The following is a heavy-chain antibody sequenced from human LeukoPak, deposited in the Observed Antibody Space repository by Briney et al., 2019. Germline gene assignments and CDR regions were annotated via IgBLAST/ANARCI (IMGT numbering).Heavy chain of an antibody. CDR1: GYTFTDYY. Sequence: ASVKVSCKASGYTFTDYYIHWMRQAPGQGPEWMGWIYPKSVGTNSAQKFQGRVTLTRDTSISTTYMELTGLRSDDTAVYYCARIAGSGSLNWFDPWGQGTLVTVSS. CDR3: ARIAGSGSLNWFDP. D-gene: IGHD3-10*01. V-gene: IGHV1-2*02. J-gene: IGHJ5*02. CDR2: IYPKSVGT.